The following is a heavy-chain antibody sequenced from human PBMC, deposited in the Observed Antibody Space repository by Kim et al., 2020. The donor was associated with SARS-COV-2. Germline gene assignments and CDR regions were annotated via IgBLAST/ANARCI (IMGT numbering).Heavy chain of an antibody. J-gene: IGHJ4*02. D-gene: IGHD3-16*01. CDR1: GGSISSYY. Sequence: SETLSLTCTVSGGSISSYYWSWIRQPPGKGLEWIGYIYYSGTTNYNPSLKSRVTTSVDTSKNQFSLKLTSVTAADTAVYYCARAAGPRGSFYYWGQGTL. CDR2: IYYSGTT. V-gene: IGHV4-59*01. CDR3: ARAAGPRGSFYY.